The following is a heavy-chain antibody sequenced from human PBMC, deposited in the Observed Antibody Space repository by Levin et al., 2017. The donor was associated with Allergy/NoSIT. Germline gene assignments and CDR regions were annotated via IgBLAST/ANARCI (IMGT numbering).Heavy chain of an antibody. Sequence: SLKISCATSGFTFSDHYMDWVRQAPGKGLEWVARSRNKANSYTTEYAASVKGRFTVSRDDSKSSLYLHMNGLQTEDTAVYYCARVGDYPVRGDFDYWGQGTLVTVSS. CDR1: GFTFSDHY. J-gene: IGHJ4*02. CDR3: ARVGDYPVRGDFDY. CDR2: SRNKANSYTT. D-gene: IGHD2-21*01. V-gene: IGHV3-72*01.